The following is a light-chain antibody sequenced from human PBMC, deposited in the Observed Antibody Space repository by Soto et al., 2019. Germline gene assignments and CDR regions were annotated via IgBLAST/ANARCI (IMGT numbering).Light chain of an antibody. CDR3: AAWDDSLSAVV. Sequence: QSALTQPPSASGTPGQRVTISCSGSSSNIGSNYVYWYQQLPGTAPKLLIYRNNQRPSGVPDRFSGSKSGSSASLAISGLRSEDEADYYCAAWDDSLSAVVFGGGTKVTVL. V-gene: IGLV1-47*01. CDR2: RNN. CDR1: SSNIGSNY. J-gene: IGLJ2*01.